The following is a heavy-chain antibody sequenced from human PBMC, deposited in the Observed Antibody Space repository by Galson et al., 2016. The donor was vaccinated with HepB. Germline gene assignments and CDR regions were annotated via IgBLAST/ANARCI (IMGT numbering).Heavy chain of an antibody. D-gene: IGHD3-10*01. V-gene: IGHV4-59*01. J-gene: IGHJ1*01. Sequence: SETLSLTCTIPGGSINNYFWNWIRQPPGKGLEWIGNIYYTGGTNYSPSLKSRVTISLDTSRNQFSLKLRSVTAADTAMYYCARSTIWFGESGAEYFQHWGQGTPVTVSS. CDR2: IYYTGGT. CDR3: ARSTIWFGESGAEYFQH. CDR1: GGSINNYF.